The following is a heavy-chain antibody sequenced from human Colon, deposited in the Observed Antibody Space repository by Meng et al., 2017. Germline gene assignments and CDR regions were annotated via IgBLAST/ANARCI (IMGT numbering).Heavy chain of an antibody. D-gene: IGHD3-16*01. CDR3: ARIRPRLGGKTFDP. J-gene: IGHJ5*02. CDR1: GGSVSGCY. Sequence: QVPLQQWGAGLLKPSETLSLTCAGYGGSVSGCYWSWIRQPPGKGLEWIGEINHSGSTNYNPSLKSRVTISVDTSKNQFSLKLSSVTAADTAVYYCARIRPRLGGKTFDPWGQGTLVTVSS. CDR2: INHSGST. V-gene: IGHV4-34*01.